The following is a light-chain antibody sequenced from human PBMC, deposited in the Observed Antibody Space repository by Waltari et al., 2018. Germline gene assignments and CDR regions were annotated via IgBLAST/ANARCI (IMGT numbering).Light chain of an antibody. Sequence: QSALTQPPSASGSPGQSVTISCTGTSSDIGFFNFVSWYQQHPGKAPKVLIFGVSHRPSGVPDRFSGSKSGNTASLTVSGLQAEDEADYYCSSYAGNYIYVFGTGTKVTVL. V-gene: IGLV2-8*01. CDR2: GVS. CDR1: SSDIGFFNF. J-gene: IGLJ1*01. CDR3: SSYAGNYIYV.